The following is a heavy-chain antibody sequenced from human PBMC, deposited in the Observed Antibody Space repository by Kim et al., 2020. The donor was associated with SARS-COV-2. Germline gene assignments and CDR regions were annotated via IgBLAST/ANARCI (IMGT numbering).Heavy chain of an antibody. CDR1: GFTFSSYA. CDR2: ISGSGGST. V-gene: IGHV3-23*01. Sequence: GGSLRLSCAASGFTFSSYAMSWVRQAPGKGLEWVSAISGSGGSTYYADSVKGRFTISRDNSKNTLYLQMNSLRAEDTAVYYCAKDPGGLRFLEWSYFDYWGQGTLVTVSS. D-gene: IGHD3-3*01. J-gene: IGHJ4*02. CDR3: AKDPGGLRFLEWSYFDY.